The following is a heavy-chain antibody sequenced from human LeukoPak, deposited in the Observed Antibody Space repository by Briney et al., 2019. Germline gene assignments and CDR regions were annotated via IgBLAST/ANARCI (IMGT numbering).Heavy chain of an antibody. CDR1: GFTFSRYS. D-gene: IGHD6-13*01. CDR2: ISSSSSYI. V-gene: IGHV3-21*01. J-gene: IGHJ4*02. Sequence: GGSLRLSCAASGFTFSRYSMNWVRQAPGKGLEWVSSISSSSSYIYYADSVKGRFTISRDNAKNSLYLQMNSLRAEDTAVYYCARAYSSSWDGFDYWGQGTLVTVSS. CDR3: ARAYSSSWDGFDY.